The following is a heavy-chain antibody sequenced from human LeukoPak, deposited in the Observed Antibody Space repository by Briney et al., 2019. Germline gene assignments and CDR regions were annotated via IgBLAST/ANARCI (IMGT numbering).Heavy chain of an antibody. V-gene: IGHV3-48*03. CDR2: ISSSGRTI. D-gene: IGHD5-12*01. CDR1: GFTFSSYE. J-gene: IGHJ4*02. CDR3: ARVASRGLEDY. Sequence: GGSLRLSCAASGFTFSSYEMNWVRQAPGKGLEWVSYISSSGRTIYYAESVKGRFTISRDNAKNSLYLQMNSLRAEDTAVYYCARVASRGLEDYWGQGTLVTVSS.